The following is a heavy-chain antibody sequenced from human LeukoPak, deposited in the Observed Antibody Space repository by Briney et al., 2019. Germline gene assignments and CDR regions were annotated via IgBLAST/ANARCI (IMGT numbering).Heavy chain of an antibody. V-gene: IGHV1-18*01. CDR3: ARGRAYGRRYFDY. J-gene: IGHJ4*02. Sequence: GASVKVSCEASGYTFTSYGISWVRQAPGQGLEWMGWISAYNGNTHYAQKIQGRVTMSTDTSTSTAHMELRSLRSDDTAVYYCARGRAYGRRYFDYWGQGTLVTVSS. CDR1: GYTFTSYG. CDR2: ISAYNGNT. D-gene: IGHD2-21*01.